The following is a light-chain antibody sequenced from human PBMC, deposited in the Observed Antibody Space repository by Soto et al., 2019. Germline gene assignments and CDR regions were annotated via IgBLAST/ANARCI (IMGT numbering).Light chain of an antibody. V-gene: IGLV1-44*01. CDR1: ISNIGGNT. Sequence: QSVLTQPPSASGTPGQRVTISCSGSISNIGGNTVNWYQQLPGTAPKLLMYTNNQRPSGVPDRFSGSKSGTSASLAISGLQSEDWADYYCAAWDDSLNGVVFGGGTKLTVL. CDR2: TNN. J-gene: IGLJ2*01. CDR3: AAWDDSLNGVV.